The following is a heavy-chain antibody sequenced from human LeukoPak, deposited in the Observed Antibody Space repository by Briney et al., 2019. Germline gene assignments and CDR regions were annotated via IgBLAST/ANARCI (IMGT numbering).Heavy chain of an antibody. J-gene: IGHJ4*02. CDR2: ISGSGGST. D-gene: IGHD5-24*01. Sequence: GGSLRLSCAASGFTFSSYAMSWVRQAPGKGLGWVSAISGSGGSTYYADSVKGRFTISRDNSKNTLYLQMNSLRAEDTAVYYCAPLVEMATPFDYWGQGTLVTVSS. V-gene: IGHV3-23*01. CDR1: GFTFSSYA. CDR3: APLVEMATPFDY.